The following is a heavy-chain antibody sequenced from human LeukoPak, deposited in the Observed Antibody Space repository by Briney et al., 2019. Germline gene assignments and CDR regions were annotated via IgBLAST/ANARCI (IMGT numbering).Heavy chain of an antibody. CDR3: AREFSGYDFDY. J-gene: IGHJ4*02. V-gene: IGHV4-34*01. Sequence: SETLSLTCAVYGGPFSGYYWSWIRQPPGKGLEWIGEINQSGTTNYNPSLKSRITISVNTSKNQFSLKLSSVTAADTAVYYCAREFSGYDFDYWGQGTLVTVSS. CDR1: GGPFSGYY. D-gene: IGHD5-12*01. CDR2: INQSGTT.